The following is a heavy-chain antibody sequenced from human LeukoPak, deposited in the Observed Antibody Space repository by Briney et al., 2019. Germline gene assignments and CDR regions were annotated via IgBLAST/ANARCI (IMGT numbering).Heavy chain of an antibody. J-gene: IGHJ5*02. Sequence: GGSLRLSCAASGFTFSSYWMHWVRQAPGKGLVWVSRINSNGSSTSYADSVKGRFTIPRGNAKNTLYPQMNSLRAEDTAVYYCARERWGDGYNAKWFDRWGQGTLVTVSS. V-gene: IGHV3-74*01. CDR2: INSNGSST. CDR3: ARERWGDGYNAKWFDR. D-gene: IGHD5-24*01. CDR1: GFTFSSYW.